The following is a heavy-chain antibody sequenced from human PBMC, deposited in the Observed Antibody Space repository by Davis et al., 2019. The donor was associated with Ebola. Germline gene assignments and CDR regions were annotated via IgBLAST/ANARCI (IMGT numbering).Heavy chain of an antibody. D-gene: IGHD1-26*01. Sequence: ASVKVSCKASGYTFTGYYMHWVRQAPGQGLEWMGWINPNSGGTNYAQKFQGRVTMTRDTSVTTAYMELSRLRSDDTAVYYCAKEEGGSYNDYWGQGTLVTVSS. CDR3: AKEEGGSYNDY. CDR1: GYTFTGYY. CDR2: INPNSGGT. V-gene: IGHV1-2*02. J-gene: IGHJ4*02.